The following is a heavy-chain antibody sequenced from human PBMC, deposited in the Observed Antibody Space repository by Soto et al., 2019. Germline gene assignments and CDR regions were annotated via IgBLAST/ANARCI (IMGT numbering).Heavy chain of an antibody. CDR1: GYSFTNYW. CDR3: ARRMATVTTPGMDV. CDR2: IDPSDSYT. D-gene: IGHD4-17*01. V-gene: IGHV5-10-1*01. Sequence: EVQLVQSGAEVKKPGESLRISCKGSGYSFTNYWISWVRQMPGKGLEWMGRIDPSDSYTTYSPSFQGHVTISADKSITTAYLQWSSLKASDTAMYYCARRMATVTTPGMDVWGQGTTVTVSS. J-gene: IGHJ6*02.